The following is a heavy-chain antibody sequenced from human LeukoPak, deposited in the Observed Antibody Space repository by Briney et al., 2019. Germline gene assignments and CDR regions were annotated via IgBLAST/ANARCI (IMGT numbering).Heavy chain of an antibody. CDR2: ISYSGST. J-gene: IGHJ4*02. Sequence: PSETLSLTCTVSGGSTSSYYWSWIRQPPGKGLEWIGYISYSGSTNYNPSLKSRVTISVDTSKNQFSLKLSSVTAADTALYYCARSRGYFDYWGQGTLVTVPS. V-gene: IGHV4-59*01. D-gene: IGHD6-13*01. CDR1: GGSTSSYY. CDR3: ARSRGYFDY.